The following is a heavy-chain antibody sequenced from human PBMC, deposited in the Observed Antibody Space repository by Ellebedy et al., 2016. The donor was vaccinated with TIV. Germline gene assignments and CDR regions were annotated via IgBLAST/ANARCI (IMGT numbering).Heavy chain of an antibody. Sequence: SETLSLTCTVSGGSIITGGYFWSWIRQHPGKGLEWIGYIYYSGSTYYNPSLQSRVTISVDTSKNQFSLKLGSVTAADTAVYYCARHLLHPNLRLGELSLNWYFDLWGRGTLVTVSS. J-gene: IGHJ2*01. CDR1: GGSIITGGYF. D-gene: IGHD3-16*02. V-gene: IGHV4-31*03. CDR3: ARHLLHPNLRLGELSLNWYFDL. CDR2: IYYSGST.